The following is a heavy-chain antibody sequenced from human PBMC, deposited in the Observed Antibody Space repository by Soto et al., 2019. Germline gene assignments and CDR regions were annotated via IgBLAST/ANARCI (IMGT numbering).Heavy chain of an antibody. V-gene: IGHV4-30-4*01. CDR1: GGSISSGDYY. Sequence: PSETLSLTCTVSGGSISSGDYYWSWIRQPPGKGLEWIGYIYYSGSTYYNPSLKSRVTISVDTSKNQFSLKLSSVTAADTAVYYCARDGSGSYIRHYYYYYGMDVWGQGTTVTVSS. CDR3: ARDGSGSYIRHYYYYYGMDV. CDR2: IYYSGST. J-gene: IGHJ6*02. D-gene: IGHD3-10*01.